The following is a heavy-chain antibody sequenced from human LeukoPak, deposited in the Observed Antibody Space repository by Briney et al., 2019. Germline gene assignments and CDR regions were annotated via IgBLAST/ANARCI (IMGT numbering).Heavy chain of an antibody. Sequence: GGPLRLSCAASGFTVSNSYMNWVRQAPGKGLEWVSVIHSGGNTYYADSVKGRFTVSRDNSKNTLYLQMNSLRAEDTAVYYCARADLDYWGQGTLVTVS. V-gene: IGHV3-66*01. CDR2: IHSGGNT. CDR3: ARADLDY. J-gene: IGHJ4*02. CDR1: GFTVSNSY.